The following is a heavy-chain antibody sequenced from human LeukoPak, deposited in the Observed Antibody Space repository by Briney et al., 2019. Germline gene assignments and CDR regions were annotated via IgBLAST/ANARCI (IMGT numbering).Heavy chain of an antibody. D-gene: IGHD2-21*02. CDR1: GGSFSGYY. V-gene: IGHV4-34*01. Sequence: PSETLSLTCAVYGGSFSGYYWSWIRQPPGKGLEWIGEINHSGSTNYNPSLKSRVTISVDTSKNQFSLKLSSVTAADTAVYYCARGRPQRYCGGDCYAWAFDIWGQGTMVTVSS. CDR2: INHSGST. CDR3: ARGRPQRYCGGDCYAWAFDI. J-gene: IGHJ3*02.